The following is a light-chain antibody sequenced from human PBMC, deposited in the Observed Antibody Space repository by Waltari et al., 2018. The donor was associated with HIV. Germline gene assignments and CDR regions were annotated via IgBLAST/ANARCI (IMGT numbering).Light chain of an antibody. J-gene: IGLJ3*02. CDR1: SNNIGYHG. CDR3: SAWDSGLNGWV. V-gene: IGLV10-54*01. CDR2: RNN. Sequence: QAGLTQPPSMCTGLGQTATLTRSRDSNNIGYHGVAWVPHRQGPPPKLLSHRNNNRPSGIPGRFSAFRSGDTGFLTISGLQSEDEGDFFCSAWDSGLNGWVFGGGTQLTLL.